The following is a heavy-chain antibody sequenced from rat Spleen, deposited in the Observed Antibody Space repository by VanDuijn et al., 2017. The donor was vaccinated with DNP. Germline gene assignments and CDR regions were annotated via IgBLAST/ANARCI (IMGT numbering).Heavy chain of an antibody. Sequence: EVQLVESGGGPVQPGRSLKVSCVASGFIFSNYWMTWIRQAPTKGLEWIAALSFDGSSTYYRDSVKGRFTISRDHARNTLFLQVDSLRSEDTATYYCAGRPPPTRGPFDYWGQGVTVTVSS. CDR3: AGRPPPTRGPFDY. V-gene: IGHV5-29*01. D-gene: IGHD1-4*01. CDR1: GFIFSNYW. J-gene: IGHJ2*01. CDR2: LSFDGSST.